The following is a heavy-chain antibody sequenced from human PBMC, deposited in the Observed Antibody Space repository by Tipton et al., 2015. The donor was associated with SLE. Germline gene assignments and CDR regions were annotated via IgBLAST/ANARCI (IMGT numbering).Heavy chain of an antibody. V-gene: IGHV3-64D*06. CDR2: ISSNGGST. Sequence: GSLRLSCSASGFTFSSYAMHWVRQAPGKGLEYVSAISSNGGSTYYADSVKGRFTISRDNSKNTLYLQMSSLRAEDTAVYYCARRGLGKGVPDDYWGQGTLVTVSS. CDR3: ARRGLGKGVPDDY. D-gene: IGHD1-14*01. J-gene: IGHJ4*02. CDR1: GFTFSSYA.